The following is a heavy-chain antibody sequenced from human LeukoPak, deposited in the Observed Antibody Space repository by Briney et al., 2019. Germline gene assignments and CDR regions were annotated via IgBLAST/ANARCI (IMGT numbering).Heavy chain of an antibody. CDR2: IYPGDSDT. CDR3: ARTIDRSSELGAFDI. V-gene: IGHV5-51*01. D-gene: IGHD6-6*01. CDR1: RYSFTSYW. J-gene: IGHJ3*02. Sequence: GESLKISCKGSRYSFTSYWIGWVRQMPGKGLEWMGIIYPGDSDTRYSPSFQGQVTISADKSISTAYLQWSSLKASDTAMYYCARTIDRSSELGAFDIWGQGTMVTVSS.